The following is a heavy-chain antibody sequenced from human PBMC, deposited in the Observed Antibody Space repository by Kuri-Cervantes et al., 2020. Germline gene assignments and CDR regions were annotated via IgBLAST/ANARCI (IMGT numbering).Heavy chain of an antibody. CDR3: ARDPFDWLDYFDY. Sequence: GGSLRLSCAASGFTFSSYAMHWVRQAPGKGLEWVAVISYDGSNKYYADSVKGRFTISRDNPKNTLYLQMNSLRAEDTAVYYCARDPFDWLDYFDYWGQGTLVTVSS. V-gene: IGHV3-30-3*01. J-gene: IGHJ4*02. D-gene: IGHD3-9*01. CDR2: ISYDGSNK. CDR1: GFTFSSYA.